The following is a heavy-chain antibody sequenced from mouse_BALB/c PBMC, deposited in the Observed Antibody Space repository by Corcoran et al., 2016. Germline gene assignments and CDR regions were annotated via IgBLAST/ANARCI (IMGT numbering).Heavy chain of an antibody. CDR3: ARLLQAMDY. CDR2: INPYTGEP. CDR1: GYTFTNYG. D-gene: IGHD2-3*01. V-gene: IGHV9-1*02. J-gene: IGHJ4*01. Sequence: QIQLVQSGPELKKPGETVKISCKASGYTFTNYGMNWVKQAPGKGLKWMGWINPYTGEPTYADDFKGRFAFSLETSASTAYLQINNLKNEDMATYFCARLLQAMDYWGQGTSVTVSS.